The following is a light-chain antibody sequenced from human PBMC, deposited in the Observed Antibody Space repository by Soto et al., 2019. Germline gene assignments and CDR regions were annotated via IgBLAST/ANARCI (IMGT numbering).Light chain of an antibody. J-gene: IGLJ2*01. CDR2: EVS. V-gene: IGLV2-23*02. CDR3: CSYAGSSTFEV. CDR1: SSDVGSYNL. Sequence: QSALTQPASVSGSPGQSITISCTGTSSDVGSYNLVSWYQHHPGKAPKLMIYEVSKRPSGVSNRFSGSKSGNTASLTISGLQAEDEADYYCCSYAGSSTFEVFGGGTKVTVL.